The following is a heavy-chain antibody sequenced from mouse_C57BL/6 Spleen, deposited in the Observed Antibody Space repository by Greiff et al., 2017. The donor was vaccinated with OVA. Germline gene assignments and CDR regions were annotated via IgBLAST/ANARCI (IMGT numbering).Heavy chain of an antibody. CDR1: GYTFTDYY. V-gene: IGHV1-26*01. CDR3: AIYYYGSSDFDY. Sequence: VQLQQSGPELVKPGASVKISCKASGYTFTDYYMNWVKQSHGKSLEWIGDINPNNGGTSYNQKFKGKATLTVDKSSSTAYMELRSLTSEDSAVYYCAIYYYGSSDFDYWGQGTTLTVSS. J-gene: IGHJ2*01. D-gene: IGHD1-1*01. CDR2: INPNNGGT.